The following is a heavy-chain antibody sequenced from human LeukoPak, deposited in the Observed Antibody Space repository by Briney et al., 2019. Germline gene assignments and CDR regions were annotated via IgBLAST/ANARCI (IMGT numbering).Heavy chain of an antibody. CDR2: IYTSGST. D-gene: IGHD3-22*01. CDR3: ARVVEDFDYDSSGYYHYFDY. J-gene: IGHJ4*02. Sequence: SETLSLTCTVSGGSISSGSYYWRWIRQPAGKGLEWIGRIYTSGSTNYNPSLKSRVTISVDTSKNQFSLKLSSVTAADTAVYYCARVVEDFDYDSSGYYHYFDYWGQGTLVTVSS. V-gene: IGHV4-61*02. CDR1: GGSISSGSYY.